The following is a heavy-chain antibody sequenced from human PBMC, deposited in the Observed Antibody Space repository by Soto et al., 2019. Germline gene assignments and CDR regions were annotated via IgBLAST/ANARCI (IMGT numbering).Heavy chain of an antibody. Sequence: GGSLRPSFAASGLIFRDSAIHWVRQASGKGLEWVARIRSRGNNYATAYAASVKGRFTISRDDSKKTAYLQLNSLKTEDTAMYYCTRIFSDALDFWGQGAMVTVSS. D-gene: IGHD3-3*01. V-gene: IGHV3-73*01. CDR2: IRSRGNNYAT. CDR1: GLIFRDSA. CDR3: TRIFSDALDF. J-gene: IGHJ3*01.